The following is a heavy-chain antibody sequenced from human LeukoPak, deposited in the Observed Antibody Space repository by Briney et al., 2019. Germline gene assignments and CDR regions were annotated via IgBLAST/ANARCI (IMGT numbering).Heavy chain of an antibody. Sequence: GRSLRLSCAASGFTFDDYAIHWVRQAPGKGLEWISGITWNSETLDCADSVKGRFTISRDNAKNSLHLQMNSLRPEDTALYYCAKVRWELHDAFDIWGQGTMVTVSS. CDR3: AKVRWELHDAFDI. D-gene: IGHD4-23*01. J-gene: IGHJ3*02. CDR1: GFTFDDYA. CDR2: ITWNSETL. V-gene: IGHV3-9*01.